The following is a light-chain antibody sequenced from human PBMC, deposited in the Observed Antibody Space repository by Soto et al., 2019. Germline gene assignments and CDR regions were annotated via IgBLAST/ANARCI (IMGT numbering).Light chain of an antibody. J-gene: IGKJ1*01. CDR3: QQYNNWWGT. CDR2: GAS. Sequence: EIVMTQSPATLSVSPGERATLSCRASQSVSSNLAWYQQKPSQAPRLLIYGASTRATGIPARFSGSGSGTEFTLTISSLQSEDFAVYYCQQYNNWWGTFGQGTKVEIK. V-gene: IGKV3-15*01. CDR1: QSVSSN.